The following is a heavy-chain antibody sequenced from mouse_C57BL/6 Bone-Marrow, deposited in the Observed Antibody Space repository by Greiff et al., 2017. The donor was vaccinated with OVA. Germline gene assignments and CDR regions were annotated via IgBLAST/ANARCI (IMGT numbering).Heavy chain of an antibody. CDR1: GFTFSSYG. V-gene: IGHV5-6*01. CDR2: ISSGGSYT. CDR3: AREPEDLITTD. Sequence: EVQLVESGGDLVKPGGSLKLSCAASGFTFSSYGMSWVRQTPDKRLEWVATISSGGSYTYYPDSVKGRFTISRDNAKNTLYLQMSSLKSEDTAMYYCAREPEDLITTDWGQGTTLTVSS. J-gene: IGHJ2*01. D-gene: IGHD1-1*01.